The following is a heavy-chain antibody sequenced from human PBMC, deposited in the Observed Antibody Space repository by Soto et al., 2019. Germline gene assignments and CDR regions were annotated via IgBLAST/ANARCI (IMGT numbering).Heavy chain of an antibody. CDR2: IIPIFGTA. V-gene: IGHV1-69*13. Sequence: GASVKVSCKASGGTFSSYAISWVRQAPGQGFEWMGGIIPIFGTANYAQKFQGRVTITADESTSTAYMELSSLRSEDTAVYYCARLGVDYYYYGMDVWGQGTTVTVSS. CDR3: ARLGVDYYYYGMDV. D-gene: IGHD2-21*01. CDR1: GGTFSSYA. J-gene: IGHJ6*02.